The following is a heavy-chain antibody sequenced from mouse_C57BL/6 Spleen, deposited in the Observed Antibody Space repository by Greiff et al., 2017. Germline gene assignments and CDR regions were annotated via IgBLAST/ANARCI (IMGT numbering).Heavy chain of an antibody. V-gene: IGHV1-61*01. D-gene: IGHD2-4*01. J-gene: IGHJ4*01. Sequence: QVQLQQPGAELVRPGSSVKLSCKASGYSFTSYWLDWVKQRPGQGLEWIGNIYPSASETHYNQKFKNKATLTADKSSSTAYMQLSSLTSEDSTVYFCAIYDYLYAMDYWGQGTSVTVSS. CDR1: GYSFTSYW. CDR2: IYPSASET. CDR3: AIYDYLYAMDY.